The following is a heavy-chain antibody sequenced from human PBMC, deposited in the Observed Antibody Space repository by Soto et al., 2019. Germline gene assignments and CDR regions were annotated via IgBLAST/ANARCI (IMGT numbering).Heavy chain of an antibody. J-gene: IGHJ4*02. CDR2: SYYSGST. CDR1: GASIRSYY. V-gene: IGHV4-59*01. D-gene: IGHD1-26*01. Sequence: QVXLQXSGPGLVKPXXXLXLTCXXXGASIRSYYWSWIRQPPGEGLEWIGFSYYSGSTNYNPSLNSRVTISVDTSKNQFSLKLTSVTAADTAVYYCARDQNGSPHFDYWGQGILVTVSS. CDR3: ARDQNGSPHFDY.